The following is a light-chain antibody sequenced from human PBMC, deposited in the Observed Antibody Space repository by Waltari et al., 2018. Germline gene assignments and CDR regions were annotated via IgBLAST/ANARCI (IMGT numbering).Light chain of an antibody. CDR2: DAS. J-gene: IGKJ5*01. CDR1: QSISTY. CDR3: HQRGSWPIT. V-gene: IGKV3-11*01. Sequence: VLTQSPATLSLSPGAGATLSCRASQSISTYLAWFQQRPGQAPRLLIYDASNRAAGVPARFSGSGSGTGFTLSISSLEPEDFAVYYCHQRGSWPITFCQGTRLEIK.